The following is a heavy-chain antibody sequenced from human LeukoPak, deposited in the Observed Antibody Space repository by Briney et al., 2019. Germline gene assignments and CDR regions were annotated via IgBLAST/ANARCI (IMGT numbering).Heavy chain of an antibody. D-gene: IGHD3-10*01. CDR2: INWNGGST. CDR3: ARDDIPTYGSGKSGYYYYYMDV. V-gene: IGHV3-20*04. CDR1: GFTFDDYG. Sequence: GGSLRLSCAASGFTFDDYGMSWVRQAPGKGLEWVSGINWNGGSTGYADSVKGRFTISRDNAKNSLYLQMNSLRAEDTALYYCARDDIPTYGSGKSGYYYYYMDVWGKGTTVTVSS. J-gene: IGHJ6*03.